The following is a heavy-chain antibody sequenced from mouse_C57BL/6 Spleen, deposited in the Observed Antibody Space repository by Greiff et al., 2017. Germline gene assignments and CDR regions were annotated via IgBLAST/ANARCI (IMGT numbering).Heavy chain of an antibody. CDR3: AIYFDY. CDR2: ISYDGSN. CDR1: GYSITSGYY. Sequence: DVQLQESGPGLVKPSQSLSLTCSVTGYSITSGYYWNWIRQFPGNKLEWMGYISYDGSNNYNPSLKNRISITRDTSKNQFFLKLNSVTTEDTATYYCAIYFDYWGQGTTLTVSS. V-gene: IGHV3-6*01. J-gene: IGHJ2*01.